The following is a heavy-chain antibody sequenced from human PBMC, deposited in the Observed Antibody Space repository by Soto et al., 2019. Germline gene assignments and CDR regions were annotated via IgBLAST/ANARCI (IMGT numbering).Heavy chain of an antibody. D-gene: IGHD2-2*01. V-gene: IGHV3-66*01. Sequence: PGGSLRLSCAASGFTVSSNYMSWVRQTPGRGLEWVSLIYSGGITYYADSVKGRFTISRDNSKNTLFLQMNGLRAEDTAVYYCARGTCSSTSCFFDYWGQGTLVTVSS. CDR2: IYSGGIT. CDR1: GFTVSSNY. CDR3: ARGTCSSTSCFFDY. J-gene: IGHJ4*02.